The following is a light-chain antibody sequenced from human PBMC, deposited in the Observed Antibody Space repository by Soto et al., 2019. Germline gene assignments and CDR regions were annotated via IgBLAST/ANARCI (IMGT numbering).Light chain of an antibody. CDR3: GSYAGSDTFV. CDR2: GVS. J-gene: IGLJ1*01. Sequence: ALTQPASVSGSPGQSITITCTGTSSDIYAYNYVSWYQQHPGKAPKVVISGVSIRPSGVSSRFSGSKSGNTASLTISGLQAEDEAEYFCGSYAGSDTFVFGTGTKVTVL. CDR1: SSDIYAYNY. V-gene: IGLV2-14*01.